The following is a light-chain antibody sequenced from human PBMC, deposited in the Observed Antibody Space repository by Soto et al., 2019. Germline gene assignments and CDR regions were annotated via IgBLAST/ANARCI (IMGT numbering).Light chain of an antibody. CDR3: QQYGSSPLT. CDR1: QSVSSNY. V-gene: IGKV3-20*01. CDR2: RAS. J-gene: IGKJ4*01. Sequence: VLTQSPGTLSLSPGERATLSCRASQSVSSNYLAWYQQKPGQTPKVLIYRASTRATGIPDWFSGSGSGTDFTLTISRLEAEEVAVYYCQQYGSSPLTFGGGTKVEIK.